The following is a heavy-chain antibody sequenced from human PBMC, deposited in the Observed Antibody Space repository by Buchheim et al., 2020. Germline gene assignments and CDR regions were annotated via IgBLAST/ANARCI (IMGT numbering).Heavy chain of an antibody. CDR2: IYHSGTT. CDR1: GDSISGSDEY. V-gene: IGHV4-30-4*01. Sequence: QVQLQESGPGLVKPSETLSLTCTVSGDSISGSDEYWSWLRQPPGKGLEWIAYIYHSGTTYYNPSLGSRIVISVETSKNKFSLRLSSVTAADTAVYYCARGMNHYDSTPPWFDPWGRGTL. CDR3: ARGMNHYDSTPPWFDP. D-gene: IGHD3-22*01. J-gene: IGHJ5*02.